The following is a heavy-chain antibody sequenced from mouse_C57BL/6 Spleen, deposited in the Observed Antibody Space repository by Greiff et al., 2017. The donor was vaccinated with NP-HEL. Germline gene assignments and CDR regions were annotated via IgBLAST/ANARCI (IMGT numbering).Heavy chain of an antibody. CDR1: GYTFTSYW. Sequence: QVQLQQPGAELVKPGASVKMSCKASGYTFTSYWITWVKQRPGQGLEWIGDIYPGSGSTNYNEKFKSKATLTVDTSSSTAYMQLSSLTSEDSAVYYCARRSSYYYYGSSPFDYWGQGTTLTVSS. D-gene: IGHD1-1*01. V-gene: IGHV1-55*01. CDR3: ARRSSYYYYGSSPFDY. J-gene: IGHJ2*01. CDR2: IYPGSGST.